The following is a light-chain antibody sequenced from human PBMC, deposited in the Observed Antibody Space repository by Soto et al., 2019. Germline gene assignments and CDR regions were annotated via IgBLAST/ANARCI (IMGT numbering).Light chain of an antibody. CDR3: QQSSTYTYL. Sequence: RSTQSHSTPSASVGDRVTITCRASQSINRWLAWYQQKQGKAPKVVIYKASTLESGVPSRFSGGGIGTEGSISISSLKTDDGATYYCQQSSTYTYLFGQGTKVDIK. V-gene: IGKV1-5*03. J-gene: IGKJ2*01. CDR1: QSINRW. CDR2: KAS.